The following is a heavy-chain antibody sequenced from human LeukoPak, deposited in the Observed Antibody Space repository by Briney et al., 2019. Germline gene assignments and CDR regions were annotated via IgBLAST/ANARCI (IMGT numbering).Heavy chain of an antibody. V-gene: IGHV4-34*01. Sequence: SETLSLTCTVSGGSISSYYWSWIRQPPGKGLEWIGEINHSGSTNYNPSLKSRVTISVDTSKNQFSLKLSSVTAADTAVYYCARGRGDYWGQGTLVTVSS. CDR2: INHSGST. J-gene: IGHJ4*02. CDR3: ARGRGDY. CDR1: GGSISSYY.